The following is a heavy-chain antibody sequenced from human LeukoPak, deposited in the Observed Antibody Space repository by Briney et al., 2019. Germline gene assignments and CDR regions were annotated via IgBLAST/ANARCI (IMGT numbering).Heavy chain of an antibody. CDR2: IIPIFGTA. Sequence: ASVKVSCKASGGTFSSYAISWVRQAPGQGLEWTGGIIPIFGTANYAQKFQGRVTITADKSTSTAYMELSSLRSEDTAVYYCARESPYCSGGSCYPSLLVWGQGTLVTVSS. V-gene: IGHV1-69*06. CDR3: ARESPYCSGGSCYPSLLV. J-gene: IGHJ4*02. CDR1: GGTFSSYA. D-gene: IGHD2-15*01.